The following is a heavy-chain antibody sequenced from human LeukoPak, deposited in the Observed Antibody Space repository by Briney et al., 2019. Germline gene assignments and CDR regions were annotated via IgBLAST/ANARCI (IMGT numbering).Heavy chain of an antibody. J-gene: IGHJ4*02. Sequence: GGSLRLSCAASGFTFSSYWMSWVRQAPGKGLEWVANIKQDGSNKYYADSVKGRFTISRDNSKNTLYLQMNSLRAEDTAVYYCAREVEMATMGFDYWGQGTLVTVSS. V-gene: IGHV3-7*01. D-gene: IGHD5-24*01. CDR2: IKQDGSNK. CDR3: AREVEMATMGFDY. CDR1: GFTFSSYW.